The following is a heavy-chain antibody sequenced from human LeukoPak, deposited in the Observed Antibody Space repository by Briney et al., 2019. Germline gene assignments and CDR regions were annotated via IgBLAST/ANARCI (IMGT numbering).Heavy chain of an antibody. V-gene: IGHV4-34*01. J-gene: IGHJ3*02. CDR3: ARWAHAFDI. CDR1: GGSFSGYY. Sequence: KPSETLSLTXAVYGGSFSGYYWSWIRQPPGKGMEWIGEINHSGSTNYNPSLKSRVTISVDTSKNQFSLKLSSVTAADTAVYYCARWAHAFDIWGQGTMVTVSS. CDR2: INHSGST.